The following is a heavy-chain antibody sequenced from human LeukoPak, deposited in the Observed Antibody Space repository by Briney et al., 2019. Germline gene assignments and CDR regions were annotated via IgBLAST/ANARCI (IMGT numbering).Heavy chain of an antibody. J-gene: IGHJ4*02. Sequence: GGSLRLSCAASGFTFSGSDMNWVRQASGKGLEWVGRIRGKANSYATAYAASVKGRFTISRDDSKNTAYLQMDSLKTEDTAVYYCTEPDFDYWGQGTLVTVSS. CDR1: GFTFSGSD. CDR2: IRGKANSYAT. CDR3: TEPDFDY. V-gene: IGHV3-73*01.